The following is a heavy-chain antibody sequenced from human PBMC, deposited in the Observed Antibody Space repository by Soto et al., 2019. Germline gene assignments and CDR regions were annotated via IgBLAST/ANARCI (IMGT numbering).Heavy chain of an antibody. V-gene: IGHV1-2*02. D-gene: IGHD3-22*01. CDR3: ARDVERITMIVVVADYYFDY. CDR2: INPNSGGT. CDR1: GYTFTGYY. J-gene: IGHJ4*02. Sequence: ASVKVSCKASGYTFTGYYMHWVRQAPGQGLEWMGWINPNSGGTNYAQKFKGRVTMTRDTSISTAYMELSRLRSDDTAVYYCARDVERITMIVVVADYYFDYWGQGTLVTVSS.